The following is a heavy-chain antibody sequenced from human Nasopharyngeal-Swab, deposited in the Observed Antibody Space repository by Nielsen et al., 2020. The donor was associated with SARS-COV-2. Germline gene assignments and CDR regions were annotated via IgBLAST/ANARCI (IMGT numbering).Heavy chain of an antibody. J-gene: IGHJ6*02. D-gene: IGHD4-17*01. CDR2: IHTDTGKP. CDR3: VRDNERYGDCSMDL. V-gene: IGHV7-4-1*02. Sequence: ASVKVSCRASGYAFATYAINWVRQAPGQGLEYMGWIHTDTGKPTYDQGLTGRFVFSVDTAGTTAYLEINSLEADDTAVYYCVRDNERYGDCSMDLWGQGTTVTVSS. CDR1: GYAFATYA.